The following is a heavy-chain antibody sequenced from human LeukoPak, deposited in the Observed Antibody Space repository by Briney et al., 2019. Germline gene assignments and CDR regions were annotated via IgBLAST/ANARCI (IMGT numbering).Heavy chain of an antibody. V-gene: IGHV4-4*02. Sequence: SGTLSLTCAVSGGSISSSNWWSWVRQPPGKGLEWIGEIYHSGSTNYNPSLKSRVTISVGKSKNQFSLKLSSVTAADTAVYYCARVRSGWYSGYYFDYWGQGTLVSVSS. CDR1: GGSISSSNW. J-gene: IGHJ4*02. CDR3: ARVRSGWYSGYYFDY. D-gene: IGHD6-19*01. CDR2: IYHSGST.